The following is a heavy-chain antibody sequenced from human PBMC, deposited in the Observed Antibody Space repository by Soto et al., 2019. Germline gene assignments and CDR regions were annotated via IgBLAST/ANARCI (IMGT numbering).Heavy chain of an antibody. CDR3: ARAPYYYDSRAYYGMDV. V-gene: IGHV1-69*13. Sequence: ASVKVSCKASGGTFSSYAISWVRQAPGQGLEWMGGIIPIFGTANYAQKFQGRVTITADESTSTAYMELSSLRSEDTAVYYCARAPYYYDSRAYYGMDVWGQGTTVTAP. D-gene: IGHD3-22*01. J-gene: IGHJ6*02. CDR1: GGTFSSYA. CDR2: IIPIFGTA.